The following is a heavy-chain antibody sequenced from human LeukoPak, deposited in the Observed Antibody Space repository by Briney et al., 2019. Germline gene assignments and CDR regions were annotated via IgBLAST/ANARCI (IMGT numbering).Heavy chain of an antibody. D-gene: IGHD5-18*01. J-gene: IGHJ4*02. V-gene: IGHV4-38-2*01. CDR3: ARAGYGYGNYFAY. Sequence: SETLSLTCAVSGSSISSDYYWGWVRQPPGKGLEWIGNIHHSRNTYYNPSLRSRVTISVDTSKNQFSLKLGSVTAADTAVYHCARAGYGYGNYFAYWGQGTLATVSS. CDR1: GSSISSDYY. CDR2: IHHSRNT.